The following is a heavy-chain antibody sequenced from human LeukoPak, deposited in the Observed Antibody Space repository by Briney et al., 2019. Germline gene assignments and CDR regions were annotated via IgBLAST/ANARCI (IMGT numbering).Heavy chain of an antibody. J-gene: IGHJ4*02. Sequence: SETLSLTCAVSGGSISSSSYYWGWFRQPPGKGLEWIGSIYYSGTTYYNPSLKSRVTISVDTSKNQFSLKLSSVTAADTAVYYCARDPQGYCSSTSCYATDYWGQGTLVTVSS. CDR2: IYYSGTT. V-gene: IGHV4-39*07. D-gene: IGHD2-2*01. CDR3: ARDPQGYCSSTSCYATDY. CDR1: GGSISSSSYY.